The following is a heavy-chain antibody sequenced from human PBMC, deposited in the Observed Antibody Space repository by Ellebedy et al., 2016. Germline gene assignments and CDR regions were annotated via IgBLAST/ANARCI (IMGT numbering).Heavy chain of an antibody. D-gene: IGHD3-3*01. J-gene: IGHJ6*04. V-gene: IGHV3-23*01. CDR1: GFTFSNYT. CDR2: VTGDGLYT. Sequence: GESLKISXAASGFTFSNYTMSWVRQAPGKRLEWVSAVTGDGLYTNYADSVKDRFTISRDNAKNTLYLQMNSLRAEDTAVYYCARGSITVFGGVDVWGKGTTVTVSS. CDR3: ARGSITVFGGVDV.